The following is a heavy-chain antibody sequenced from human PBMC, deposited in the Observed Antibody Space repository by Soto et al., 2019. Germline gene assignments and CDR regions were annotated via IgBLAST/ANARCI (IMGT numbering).Heavy chain of an antibody. J-gene: IGHJ4*02. V-gene: IGHV1-2*02. D-gene: IGHD3-22*01. CDR3: ARGSKRPYNYDSSGYCLAY. CDR2: INPNSGGT. Sequence: GASVKVSCKASGYTFTGYYMHWVRQAPGQGLEWMGWINPNSGGTNYAQKFQGRVTMTRDTSISTAYMELSRLRSDDTAVYYCARGSKRPYNYDSSGYCLAYWGQGTLVTVSS. CDR1: GYTFTGYY.